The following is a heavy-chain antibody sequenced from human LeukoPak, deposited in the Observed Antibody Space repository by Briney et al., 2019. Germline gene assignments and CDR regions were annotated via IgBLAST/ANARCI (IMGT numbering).Heavy chain of an antibody. CDR2: IYYSGST. D-gene: IGHD3-10*01. Sequence: TTSETLSLTCTVSGGSISSYYWSWIRQPPGKGLEWIGYIYYSGSTNYNPSLKSRVTISVDTSKNQFSLKLSSVTAADTAVYYCARAEWFGEIVNAFDIWGQGTMVTVSS. CDR1: GGSISSYY. J-gene: IGHJ3*02. CDR3: ARAEWFGEIVNAFDI. V-gene: IGHV4-59*01.